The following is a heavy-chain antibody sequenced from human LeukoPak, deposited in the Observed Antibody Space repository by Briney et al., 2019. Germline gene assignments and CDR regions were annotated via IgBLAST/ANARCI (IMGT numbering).Heavy chain of an antibody. CDR3: ATEYVRTHYFDW. Sequence: GASVKVSFKASGYTFTSYGISWVRQAPGQGLEWMGIITSTGATTICAQKFQGRVTMTRDTSTSTVYMDLSSLRSDDTAVYYCATEYVRTHYFDWWGQGTLVTVSS. CDR1: GYTFTSYG. D-gene: IGHD3-16*01. V-gene: IGHV1-46*01. CDR2: ITSTGATT. J-gene: IGHJ4*02.